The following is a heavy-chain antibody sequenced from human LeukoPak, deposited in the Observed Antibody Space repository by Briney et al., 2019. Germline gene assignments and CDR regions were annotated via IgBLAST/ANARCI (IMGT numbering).Heavy chain of an antibody. J-gene: IGHJ4*02. V-gene: IGHV3-74*01. CDR3: ARDGPQQLGVFDY. CDR2: INSDGSST. CDR1: GFTFSSYW. D-gene: IGHD6-13*01. Sequence: PGGSLRLSCAASGFTFSSYWMHWVRQAPGKGLVWVSRINSDGSSTSYADYVKGRFTISRDNAKNTLYLQMNSLRAEDTAVYYCARDGPQQLGVFDYWGQGTLVTVSS.